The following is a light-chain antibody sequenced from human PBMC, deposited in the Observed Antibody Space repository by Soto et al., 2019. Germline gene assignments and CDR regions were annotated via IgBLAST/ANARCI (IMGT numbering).Light chain of an antibody. CDR3: QSYDSSLSGYV. CDR1: SSNIGAIYD. J-gene: IGLJ1*01. V-gene: IGLV1-40*01. Sequence: QSVLTQPPSVSGAPGQRVTISCTGSSSNIGAIYDVHWYQQLPETAPKLLIYGNSNRASGVPDRFSGSKSGTSASLAITGLQAEDEADYYCQSYDSSLSGYVFGTGTKVTVL. CDR2: GNS.